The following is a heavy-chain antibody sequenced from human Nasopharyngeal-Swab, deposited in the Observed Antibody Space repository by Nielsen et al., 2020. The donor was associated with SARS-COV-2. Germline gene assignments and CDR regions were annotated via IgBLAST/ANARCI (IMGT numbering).Heavy chain of an antibody. V-gene: IGHV7-4-1*02. CDR3: ARGGNRGVFNWFDP. D-gene: IGHD3-10*01. J-gene: IGHJ5*02. CDR2: INTNTGNT. Sequence: WVRQAPGQGLEWMGWINTNTGNTTYAQGFTGRFVFSLDTSVSTAYLQISSLKAEDTAVYYCARGGNRGVFNWFDPWGQGTLVTVSS.